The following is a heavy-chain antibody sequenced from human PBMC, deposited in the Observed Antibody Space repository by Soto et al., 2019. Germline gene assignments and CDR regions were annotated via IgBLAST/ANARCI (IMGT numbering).Heavy chain of an antibody. CDR1: GFTFSSYS. CDR3: ARGGLRYFDWLPGYFDY. J-gene: IGHJ4*02. CDR2: ISSSSSYI. D-gene: IGHD3-9*01. V-gene: IGHV3-21*01. Sequence: GGSLRLSCAASGFTFSSYSMNWVRQAPGKGLEWVSSISSSSSYIYYADSVKGRFTISRDNAKNSLYLQMNSLRAEDTAVYYCARGGLRYFDWLPGYFDYWGQGTLVTVSS.